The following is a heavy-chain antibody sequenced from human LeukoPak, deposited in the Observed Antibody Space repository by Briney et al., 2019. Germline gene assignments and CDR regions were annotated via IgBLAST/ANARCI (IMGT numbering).Heavy chain of an antibody. D-gene: IGHD2-21*02. CDR2: IIPIFGTA. CDR3: ARAAIEPTAYCGGDCYPGLYYYYYMDV. J-gene: IGHJ6*03. CDR1: GYTFTSYY. V-gene: IGHV1-69*13. Sequence: SVTVSCKASGYTFTSYYMHWVRQAPGQGLEWMGGIIPIFGTANYAQKFQGRVTITADESTSTAYMELSSLRSEDTAVYYCARAAIEPTAYCGGDCYPGLYYYYYMDVWGKGTTVTISS.